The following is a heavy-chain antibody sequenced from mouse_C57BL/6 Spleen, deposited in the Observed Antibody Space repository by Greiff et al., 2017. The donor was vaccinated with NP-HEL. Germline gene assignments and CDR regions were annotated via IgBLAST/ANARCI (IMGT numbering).Heavy chain of an antibody. D-gene: IGHD2-3*01. CDR1: GYTFTSYW. CDR2: IDPSDSYT. CDR3: ARIYDGYYEAMDY. V-gene: IGHV1-69*01. Sequence: QVQLQQPGAELVMPGASVKLSCKASGYTFTSYWMHWVKQRPGQGLEWIGEIDPSDSYTNYNQKFKGKSTLTVDKSSSTAYMQLSSLTSEDSAVYYCARIYDGYYEAMDYWGQGTSGTVSS. J-gene: IGHJ4*01.